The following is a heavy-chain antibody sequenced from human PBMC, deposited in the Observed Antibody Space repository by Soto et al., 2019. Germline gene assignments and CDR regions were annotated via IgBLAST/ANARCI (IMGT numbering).Heavy chain of an antibody. CDR2: IYYSGST. CDR1: GGSISTYY. CDR3: VREFTSWFDY. V-gene: IGHV4-59*01. D-gene: IGHD2-2*01. Sequence: SETLSLTCTVSGGSISTYYWSWIRQPPGKGLEWIGYIYYSGSTNSNPSLKSRVTISVDTSKNQFSLKLSSVTAADTAVYYCVREFTSWFDYWGQGTLVTVSS. J-gene: IGHJ4*02.